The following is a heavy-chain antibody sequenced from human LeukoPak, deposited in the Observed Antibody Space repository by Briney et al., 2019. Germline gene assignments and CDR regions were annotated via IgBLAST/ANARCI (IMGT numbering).Heavy chain of an antibody. J-gene: IGHJ4*02. CDR1: GFTFSSCN. CDR3: TRDGIAALIDY. V-gene: IGHV3-48*01. D-gene: IGHD6-6*01. CDR2: ISSISDTI. Sequence: QPGGSLRLSCAASGFTFSSCNLNWVRQAPGKGLEWVSYISSISDTIYSADSVKGRFTISRDNAKNSLYLQMNSLRAEDTAVYYCTRDGIAALIDYWGQGTLVTVSS.